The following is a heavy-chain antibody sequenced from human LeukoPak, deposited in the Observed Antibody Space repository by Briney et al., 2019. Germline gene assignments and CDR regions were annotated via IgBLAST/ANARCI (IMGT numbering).Heavy chain of an antibody. CDR3: ARASLGYCSGGSCSLDY. CDR2: ISSSSSTI. CDR1: GFTFSSYS. D-gene: IGHD2-15*01. J-gene: IGHJ4*02. Sequence: KAGGSLRLSCAASGFTFSSYSMNWVRQAPGKGLEWVSYISSSSSTIYYADSVKGRFTISRDNAKNSLYLQMNSLRAEDTAVYYCARASLGYCSGGSCSLDYWGQGTLVTVSS. V-gene: IGHV3-48*01.